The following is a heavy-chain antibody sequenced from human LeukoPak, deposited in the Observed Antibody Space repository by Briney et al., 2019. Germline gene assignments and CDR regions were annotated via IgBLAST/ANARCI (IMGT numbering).Heavy chain of an antibody. J-gene: IGHJ4*02. CDR1: GLTFSSYW. D-gene: IGHD1-26*01. Sequence: PGGSLRLSCGASGLTFSSYWMHWVRQAPGKGLVWVARINSDGSSTGYADSGKGRFTISRDNAKNTLYLQMNSLRAEDTAVYYCARDLFSGSYYGVNFWGQGTLVTVSS. CDR2: INSDGSST. V-gene: IGHV3-74*01. CDR3: ARDLFSGSYYGVNF.